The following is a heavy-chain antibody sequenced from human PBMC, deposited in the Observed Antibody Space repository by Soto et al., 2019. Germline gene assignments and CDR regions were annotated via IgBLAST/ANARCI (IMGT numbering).Heavy chain of an antibody. Sequence: SETLSLTCTVSSGSISREYYYGSCIRQPKWAGLEGIGHISSTARALDNRSLASRVTISLDTSQNHFSLKLASVNAADTAVSYCARERSNSPDYFDPLGQGALVTVSS. CDR3: ARERSNSPDYFDP. V-gene: IGHV4-30-4*01. J-gene: IGHJ4*02. CDR1: SGSISREYYY. D-gene: IGHD4-4*01. CDR2: ISSTARA.